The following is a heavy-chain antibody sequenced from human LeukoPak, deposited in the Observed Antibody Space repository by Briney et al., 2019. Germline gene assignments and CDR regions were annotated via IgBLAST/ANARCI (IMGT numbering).Heavy chain of an antibody. D-gene: IGHD1-1*01. V-gene: IGHV3-30-3*01. CDR3: ARGPVGYNWNQDMVY. CDR1: GFTFSSYA. J-gene: IGHJ4*02. CDR2: ISYDGSNK. Sequence: PGGSLRLSCAASGFTFSSYAMHWVRQAPGKGLEWVAVISYDGSNKYYADSVKGRFTISRDNSKNTLYLQMNSLRAEDTAVYYCARGPVGYNWNQDMVYWGQGTLVTVSS.